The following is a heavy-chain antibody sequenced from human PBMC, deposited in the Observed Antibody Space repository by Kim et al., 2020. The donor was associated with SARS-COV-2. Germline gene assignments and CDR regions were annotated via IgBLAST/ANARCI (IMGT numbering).Heavy chain of an antibody. Sequence: PSLKRRVTISVDTSKSQFSLKLSYVTAADTAVYYCAIKENISYYYYYMDVWGKGTTVTVSS. D-gene: IGHD3-3*02. J-gene: IGHJ6*03. V-gene: IGHV4-34*01. CDR3: AIKENISYYYYYMDV.